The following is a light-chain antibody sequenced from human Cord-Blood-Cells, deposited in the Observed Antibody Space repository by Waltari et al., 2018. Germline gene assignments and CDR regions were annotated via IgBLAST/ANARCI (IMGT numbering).Light chain of an antibody. CDR1: QSVLYSSNNKNY. J-gene: IGKJ2*03. V-gene: IGKV4-1*01. CDR3: QEYYSTPYS. CDR2: WAS. Sequence: DIVMTQSPDSLAVSLGARAPINCKSSQSVLYSSNNKNYLAWYQQKPGQPPKLLIYWASTRESGVPDRCSGSGSGTDFTLTISSLQAEDVAVYYCQEYYSTPYSFGQGTKLEIK.